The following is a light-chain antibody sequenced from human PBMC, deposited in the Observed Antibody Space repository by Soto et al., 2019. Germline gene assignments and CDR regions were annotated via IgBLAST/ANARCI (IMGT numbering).Light chain of an antibody. CDR2: RNN. CDR1: SSNIGSNY. J-gene: IGLJ1*01. Sequence: QLVLTQPPSASGTPGQRVTISCSGSSSNIGSNYVYWYQQFPGTAPKLLIYRNNQRPSGVPDRFSGSKSGTSASLAISGLRSEDEADYYCSSYAGSSNVFGTGTKLTVL. V-gene: IGLV1-47*01. CDR3: SSYAGSSNV.